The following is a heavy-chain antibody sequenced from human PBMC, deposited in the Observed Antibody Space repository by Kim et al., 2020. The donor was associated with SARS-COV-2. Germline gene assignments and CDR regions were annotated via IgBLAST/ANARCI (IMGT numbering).Heavy chain of an antibody. Sequence: YAQKLQGRVTMTTDPSTSTAYMELRSLRSDDTAVYYCALSTTTVDTAMDYWGQGTLVTVSS. D-gene: IGHD5-18*01. V-gene: IGHV1-18*01. J-gene: IGHJ4*02. CDR3: ALSTTTVDTAMDY.